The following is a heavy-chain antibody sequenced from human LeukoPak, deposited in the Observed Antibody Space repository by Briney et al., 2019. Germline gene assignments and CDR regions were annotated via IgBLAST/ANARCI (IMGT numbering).Heavy chain of an antibody. CDR1: GFNFADHG. V-gene: IGHV3-20*04. CDR2: IDWNGDIT. Sequence: GGSLRLSCAASGFNFADHGMSWVRQAPGKGLEWVSGIDWNGDITGFADSVKGRFTISRDNAKNTLYLQMNSLRAEDTAVYYCAKAEGGYFDYWGQGTLVTVSS. J-gene: IGHJ4*02. CDR3: AKAEGGYFDY. D-gene: IGHD1-26*01.